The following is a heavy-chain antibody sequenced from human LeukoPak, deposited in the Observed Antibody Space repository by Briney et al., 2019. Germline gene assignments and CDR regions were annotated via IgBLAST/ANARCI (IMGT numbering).Heavy chain of an antibody. CDR3: ARDAPIVVVPSYYFDY. CDR2: IKQGGSEK. V-gene: IGHV3-7*01. J-gene: IGHJ4*02. CDR1: GFTFSSYW. Sequence: GGSLRLSCAASGFTFSSYWMSWVRQAPGKGLEWVANIKQGGSEKYYVDSVKGRFTISRDNAKNSLYLQLNSLRAEDTAVYYCARDAPIVVVPSYYFDYWGQGTLVTVSS. D-gene: IGHD3-22*01.